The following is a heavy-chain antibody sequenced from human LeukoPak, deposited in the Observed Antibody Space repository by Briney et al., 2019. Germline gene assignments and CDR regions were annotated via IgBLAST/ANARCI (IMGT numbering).Heavy chain of an antibody. CDR3: ARDSADSSGYSRGGFDY. D-gene: IGHD3-22*01. CDR2: IWYDGSNK. Sequence: SLRLSCAASGFTFSSYGMHWVRQAPGKGLEWVAVIWYDGSNKYYADSVKGRFTISRDNSKNTLYLQMNSLRAEDTAVYYCARDSADSSGYSRGGFDYWGQGTLVTVSS. V-gene: IGHV3-33*01. CDR1: GFTFSSYG. J-gene: IGHJ4*02.